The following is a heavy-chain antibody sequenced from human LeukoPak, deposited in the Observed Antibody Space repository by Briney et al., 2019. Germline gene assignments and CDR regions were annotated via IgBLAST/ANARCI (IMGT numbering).Heavy chain of an antibody. V-gene: IGHV4-30-4*08. CDR2: IYYSGST. J-gene: IGHJ4*02. CDR1: GGSISSGDYY. CDR3: AREGYYYDSSGYYFDY. D-gene: IGHD3-22*01. Sequence: SETLSLTCTVSGGSISSGDYYWSWLRQPPGKGLEWIGYIYYSGSTYYNPSLKSRVTISVDTSKNQFSLELSSVTAADTAVYYCAREGYYYDSSGYYFDYWGQGTLVTVSS.